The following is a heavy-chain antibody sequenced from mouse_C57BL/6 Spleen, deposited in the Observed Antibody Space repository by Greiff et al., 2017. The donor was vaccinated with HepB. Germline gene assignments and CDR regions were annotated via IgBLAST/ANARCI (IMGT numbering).Heavy chain of an antibody. V-gene: IGHV1-82*01. CDR1: GYAFSSSW. Sequence: VQLQQSGPELVKPGDSVKISCKASGYAFSSSWMNWVKQRPGKGLEWIGRIYPGDGDTNYNGKFKGKATRTADKSSSTAYMQLSSLTSEDSAVYFCARSQLGRVDYWGQGTTLTVSS. D-gene: IGHD4-1*02. CDR3: ARSQLGRVDY. CDR2: IYPGDGDT. J-gene: IGHJ2*01.